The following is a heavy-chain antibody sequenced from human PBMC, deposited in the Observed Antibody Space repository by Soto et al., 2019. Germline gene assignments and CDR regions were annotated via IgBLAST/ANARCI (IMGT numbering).Heavy chain of an antibody. CDR1: GGSISSGGYY. V-gene: IGHV4-31*03. CDR3: ARSVDP. CDR2: IYYSGST. Sequence: QVQLQESGPGLVKPSQTLSLTCTVSGGSISSGGYYWSWIRQHPGKGLELIGDIYYSGSTYYNPSIKSRTTTTVDTSKNQFSLKLSSVTAADAAVYYCARSVDPWGQGTLVTVPS. J-gene: IGHJ5*02.